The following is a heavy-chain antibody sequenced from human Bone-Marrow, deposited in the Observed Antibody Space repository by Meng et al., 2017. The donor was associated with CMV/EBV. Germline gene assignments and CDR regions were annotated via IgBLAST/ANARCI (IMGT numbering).Heavy chain of an antibody. V-gene: IGHV4-34*01. CDR3: VGEADC. J-gene: IGHJ4*02. Sequence: SETLSLTCAVFGGPFSDYSWTWIRQPPGKGLEWIGQISHRGVTNYNPSLKSRITISVDTSKEQFSLKLSSLTAADTAVYYCVGEADCWGQGTPVTVSS. CDR2: ISHRGVT. CDR1: GGPFSDYS.